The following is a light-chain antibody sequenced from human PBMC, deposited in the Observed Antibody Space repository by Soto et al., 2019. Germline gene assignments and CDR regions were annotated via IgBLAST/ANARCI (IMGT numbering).Light chain of an antibody. J-gene: IGLJ3*02. V-gene: IGLV2-8*01. Sequence: QSALTQPPSASGSPGQSVTISCTGTSSDIGGYNFVSWYQQHPGKAPKLIIYEVNKRPSGVPDRFSGSKSGNTAFLTVSGLQADDEGDYYCSSNAGTSNVRVFGGGTKLTVL. CDR3: SSNAGTSNVRV. CDR1: SSDIGGYNF. CDR2: EVN.